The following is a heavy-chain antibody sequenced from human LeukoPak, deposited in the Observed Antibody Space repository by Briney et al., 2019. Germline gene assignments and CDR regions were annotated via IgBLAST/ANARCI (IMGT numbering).Heavy chain of an antibody. V-gene: IGHV4-34*01. CDR1: GGSFSGYY. D-gene: IGHD3-10*01. Sequence: SETLSLTCAVYGGSFSGYYWSWIRQPPGKGLEWIGEINHSGSTNYNPSLKSRVTISVDTSKNQFSLKLSSVTAADTAVYYCARGDFYGSGSYRAYGMDVWGQGTTVTVSS. CDR2: INHSGST. J-gene: IGHJ6*02. CDR3: ARGDFYGSGSYRAYGMDV.